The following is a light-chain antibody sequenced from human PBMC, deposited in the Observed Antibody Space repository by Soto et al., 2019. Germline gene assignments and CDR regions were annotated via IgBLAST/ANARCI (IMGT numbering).Light chain of an antibody. CDR3: TSWTSTSTYV. V-gene: IGLV2-14*03. CDR1: SSDVGGYNY. CDR2: DVF. Sequence: QSALTQDASVSGSPGQSITISCTGTSSDVGGYNYVSWYQHHPGKAPKLMIYDVFTRPSGVSNRFSGSKPGNTASLTISALQAEDEADYYCTSWTSTSTYVFGSGTKVTVL. J-gene: IGLJ1*01.